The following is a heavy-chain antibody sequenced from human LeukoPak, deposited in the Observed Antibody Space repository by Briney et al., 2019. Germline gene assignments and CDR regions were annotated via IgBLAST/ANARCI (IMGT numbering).Heavy chain of an antibody. CDR3: ARGAGVGATLDY. CDR1: GYTFTSYD. J-gene: IGHJ4*02. V-gene: IGHV1-8*01. Sequence: ASVKVSCKASGYTFTSYDINWVRQATGQGLEWMGWMNPNSGNTGYAQKFQGRVTMTRNTSISTAHMELSSLRSEDTAVYYCARGAGVGATLDYWGQGTLVTVSS. D-gene: IGHD1-26*01. CDR2: MNPNSGNT.